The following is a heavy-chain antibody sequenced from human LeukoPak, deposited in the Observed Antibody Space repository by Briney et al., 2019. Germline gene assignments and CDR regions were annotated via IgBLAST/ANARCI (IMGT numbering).Heavy chain of an antibody. CDR1: GYTLTSYY. CDR3: ARYHYGRRVLDF. J-gene: IGHJ4*02. CDR2: INPGGGST. D-gene: IGHD3-10*01. Sequence: GASVKVSCKASGYTLTSYYMQWVRQGPGQGFEWMGMINPGGGSTTYAQKFQGRITMTRDMAASTVYMELRSLTSEDTAVYYCARYHYGRRVLDFWGQGTLVTVSS. V-gene: IGHV1-46*01.